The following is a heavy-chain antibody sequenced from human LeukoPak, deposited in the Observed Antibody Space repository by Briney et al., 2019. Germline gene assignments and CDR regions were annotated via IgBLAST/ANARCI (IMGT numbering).Heavy chain of an antibody. CDR2: FDPEDGGT. J-gene: IGHJ4*02. Sequence: ASVKVSCKVSGYTLTELSMHWVRQAPGKGLEWMGGFDPEDGGTIYAQKFQGRVTMTEDTSTDTAYMELSSLRSEDTAGYYCATSEGPNWNRRPGNSFDYWGQGTLVTVSP. CDR3: ATSEGPNWNRRPGNSFDY. V-gene: IGHV1-24*01. D-gene: IGHD1-1*01. CDR1: GYTLTELS.